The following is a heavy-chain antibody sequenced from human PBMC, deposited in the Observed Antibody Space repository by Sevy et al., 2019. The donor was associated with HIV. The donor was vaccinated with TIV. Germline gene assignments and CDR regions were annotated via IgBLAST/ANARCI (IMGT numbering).Heavy chain of an antibody. CDR2: IKSKTDGGTT. V-gene: IGHV3-15*01. CDR1: GFTFSNAW. D-gene: IGHD6-19*01. CDR3: TTYSSGWELFDY. J-gene: IGHJ4*02. Sequence: GGSLRLSCAASGFTFSNAWMSWVRQAPGKGLEWVGRIKSKTDGGTTDYAAPVKGRFTISRDDSKNTLYLQMNSLKTEDTAMYYCTTYSSGWELFDYWGQGTLVTVSS.